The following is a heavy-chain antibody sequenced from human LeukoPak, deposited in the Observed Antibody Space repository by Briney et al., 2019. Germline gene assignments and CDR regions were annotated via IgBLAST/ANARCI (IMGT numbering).Heavy chain of an antibody. CDR2: INWQGEKT. V-gene: IGHV3-20*04. CDR3: ARSGYYGSGSYSDY. J-gene: IGHJ4*02. CDR1: GFTFEDYG. D-gene: IGHD3-10*01. Sequence: PGWSLRLSCAASGFTFEDYGMSWVRQAPGKGLDWVCDINWQGEKTGYADSVKCRFTISRDNAKNSLYLQMNSLRAEDTALYYCARSGYYGSGSYSDYWGQGTLVTVSS.